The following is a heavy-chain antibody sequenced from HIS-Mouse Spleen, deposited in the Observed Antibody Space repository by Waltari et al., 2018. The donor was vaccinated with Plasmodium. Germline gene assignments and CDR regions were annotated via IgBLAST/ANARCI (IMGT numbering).Heavy chain of an antibody. D-gene: IGHD6-13*01. CDR3: ASSWYWYFDL. J-gene: IGHJ2*01. Sequence: VQLQQWGAGLLKPSETLSLTFAVYGGSFSGYYWSWIRQPPGKGLEWVANIKQDGREKYYVDSVKGRFTISRDNAKNSLYLQMNSLRAEDTAVYYCASSWYWYFDLWGRGTLVTVSS. CDR2: IKQDGREK. V-gene: IGHV3-7*01. CDR1: GGSFSGYY.